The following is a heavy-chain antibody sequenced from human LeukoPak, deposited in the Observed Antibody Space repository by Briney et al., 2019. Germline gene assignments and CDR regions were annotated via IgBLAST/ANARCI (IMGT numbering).Heavy chain of an antibody. CDR3: ATAGNYRFDY. J-gene: IGHJ4*02. CDR1: GFTFSSHG. D-gene: IGHD1-7*01. CDR2: INPDGSTI. V-gene: IGHV3-74*01. Sequence: GGSLRLSCAASGFTFSSHGMHWVRQAPGKGLVWVSRINPDGSTINYADSVKGRFTISRDNAKNTLYLQMNSLRAEDTAVYYCATAGNYRFDYWGQGTLVTASS.